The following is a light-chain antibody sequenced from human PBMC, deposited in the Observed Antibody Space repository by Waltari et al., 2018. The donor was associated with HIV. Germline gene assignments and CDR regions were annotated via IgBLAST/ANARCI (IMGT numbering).Light chain of an antibody. CDR3: QQYNQWPRT. Sequence: EIVMTQSPATLSVSPGERVTLSCRASQNVITNLASYHQTPGQPPSPLIYGASSRATGIPARFSGGGAVTEVTLTINSLQSEDFTFYDCQQYNQWPRTFGQGTKV. J-gene: IGKJ1*01. CDR1: QNVITN. CDR2: GAS. V-gene: IGKV3-15*01.